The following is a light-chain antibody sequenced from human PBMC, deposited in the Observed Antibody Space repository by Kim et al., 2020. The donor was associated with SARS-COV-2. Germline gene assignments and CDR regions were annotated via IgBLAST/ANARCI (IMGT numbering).Light chain of an antibody. Sequence: LSLCAGARATRSCRASQDISTYLAWYQQKPGQAPRLFINDGSYRATVVPARFSGSGSGTDFTITISSLDPEDFAVYYCQQRDNWLFGGGTKVDIK. CDR3: QQRDNWL. V-gene: IGKV3-11*01. CDR1: QDISTY. J-gene: IGKJ4*01. CDR2: DGS.